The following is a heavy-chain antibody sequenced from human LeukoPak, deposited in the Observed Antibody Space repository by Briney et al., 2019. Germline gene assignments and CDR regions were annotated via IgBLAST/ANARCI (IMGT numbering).Heavy chain of an antibody. D-gene: IGHD3-22*01. Sequence: GGSLRLSCAASGFTFSTCAMNWVRQAPGKGLDWVSTISVGGHNTHYADSVKGRFTISRDDSKNTLYLQMNSLRAEDTALYYCAKDLDSTGLYNDFNHWGQGTLVTVSS. V-gene: IGHV3-23*01. CDR2: ISVGGHNT. CDR1: GFTFSTCA. CDR3: AKDLDSTGLYNDFNH. J-gene: IGHJ1*01.